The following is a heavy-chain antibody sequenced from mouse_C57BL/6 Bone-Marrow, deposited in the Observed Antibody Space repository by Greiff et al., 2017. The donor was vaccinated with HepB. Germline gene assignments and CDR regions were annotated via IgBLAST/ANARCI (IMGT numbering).Heavy chain of an antibody. V-gene: IGHV5-9*01. CDR2: ISGGGGNT. CDR3: ARSLGVDY. D-gene: IGHD6-1*01. CDR1: GFTFSSYT. Sequence: VKLQESGGGLVKPGGSLKLSCAASGFTFSSYTMSWVRQTPEKRLEWVATISGGGGNTYYPDSVKGRFTISRDNAKNTLYLQMSSLRSEDTALYYCARSLGVDYWGQGTSVTVSS. J-gene: IGHJ4*01.